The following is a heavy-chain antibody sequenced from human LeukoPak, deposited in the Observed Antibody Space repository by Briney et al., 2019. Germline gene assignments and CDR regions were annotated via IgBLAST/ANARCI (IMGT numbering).Heavy chain of an antibody. CDR1: GYTFTRYG. Sequence: GASVKVSCKASGYTFTRYGISWVRQVPGQGLEWMGWISAHNGNTNYAQKVQGRVTMTTDTSTSTAYMELRSLRSDDTAVYYCARNLNYDFWSGYYKHYWFDPWGQGTLVTVSS. V-gene: IGHV1-18*01. CDR3: ARNLNYDFWSGYYKHYWFDP. CDR2: ISAHNGNT. J-gene: IGHJ5*02. D-gene: IGHD3-3*01.